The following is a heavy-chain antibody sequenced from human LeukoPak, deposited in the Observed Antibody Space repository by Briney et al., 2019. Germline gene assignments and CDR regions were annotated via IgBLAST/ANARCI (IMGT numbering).Heavy chain of an antibody. V-gene: IGHV3-48*01. Sequence: GGSLRLSCAASGFTFSSYSMNWVRQAPGKGLEWVPYISSSSSTIYYADSVKGRFTISRDNAKNSLYLQMNSLRAEDTAVYYCARFTSGYYNWFDPWGLGTLVTVSS. CDR2: ISSSSSTI. J-gene: IGHJ5*02. CDR1: GFTFSSYS. CDR3: ARFTSGYYNWFDP. D-gene: IGHD3-3*01.